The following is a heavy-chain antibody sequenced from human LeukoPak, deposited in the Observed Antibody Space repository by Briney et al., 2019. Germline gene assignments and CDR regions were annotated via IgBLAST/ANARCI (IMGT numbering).Heavy chain of an antibody. V-gene: IGHV3-64*01. CDR1: GFTFSSYA. J-gene: IGHJ4*02. Sequence: PGGSLRLSCAASGFTFSSYAMHWVRQAPGKGLEYVSAISSNGGSTYYANSVKGRFTISRDNSKNTLYLQMGSLRAEDTAVYYCVRGHIADFDYWGQGTLVTVSS. CDR2: ISSNGGST. D-gene: IGHD6-13*01. CDR3: VRGHIADFDY.